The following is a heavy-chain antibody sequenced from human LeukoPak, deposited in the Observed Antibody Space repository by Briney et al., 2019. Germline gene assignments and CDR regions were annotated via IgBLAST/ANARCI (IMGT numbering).Heavy chain of an antibody. J-gene: IGHJ6*02. D-gene: IGHD3-22*01. CDR2: IYYSGST. CDR1: GGSISSYY. V-gene: IGHV4-59*01. Sequence: SETLSLTCTVSGGSISSYYWSWIRQPPGKGLEWIGYIYYSGSTNYNPSLKSRVTISVDTSKNQFSLKLSSVTAADTAVYYCARGYYYDSKGWPEKIQYGMDVWGQGTTVTVSS. CDR3: ARGYYYDSKGWPEKIQYGMDV.